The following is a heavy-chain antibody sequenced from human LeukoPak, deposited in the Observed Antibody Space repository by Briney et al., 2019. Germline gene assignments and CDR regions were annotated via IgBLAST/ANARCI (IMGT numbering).Heavy chain of an antibody. CDR2: IKQDGSEK. V-gene: IGHV3-7*03. Sequence: GGSLRLSCAASGFTFNKYWMTWVRQAPGKGLEWVANIKQDGSEKYYVDSVKGRFTISRDNAKNSLYLQMNSLRAEDTAVYYCARSPPGAGFDYWGQGTLVTVSS. CDR3: ARSPPGAGFDY. CDR1: GFTFNKYW. J-gene: IGHJ4*02.